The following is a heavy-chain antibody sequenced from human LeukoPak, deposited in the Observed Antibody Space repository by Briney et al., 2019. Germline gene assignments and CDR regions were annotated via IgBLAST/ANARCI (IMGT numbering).Heavy chain of an antibody. CDR1: GFTFSTYG. J-gene: IGHJ2*01. CDR3: ARSSRAIVVVPATFDL. CDR2: ISYDGSNK. Sequence: GGSLRLSCAASGFTFSTYGMHWVRQAPGKGLEWVAVISYDGSNKYYADSVKGRFTISRDNSKNTLYLQMNSLRAEDTAVYYCARSSRAIVVVPATFDLWGRGTLVTVSS. D-gene: IGHD2-2*01. V-gene: IGHV3-30*03.